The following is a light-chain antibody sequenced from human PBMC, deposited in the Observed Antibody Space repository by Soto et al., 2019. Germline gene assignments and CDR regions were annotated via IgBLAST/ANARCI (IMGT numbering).Light chain of an antibody. CDR1: QPISRN. CDR2: GAS. J-gene: IGKJ1*01. Sequence: EIVMTQSPDNLSVSLGQGATLSCRASQPISRNLAWYQQKPGQAPRLLIYGASTRATDIPGRFSGGGSGTEFTLTISSLQSEDFAIYFCQQYNTWPRTFGQVTKVEVK. V-gene: IGKV3-15*01. CDR3: QQYNTWPRT.